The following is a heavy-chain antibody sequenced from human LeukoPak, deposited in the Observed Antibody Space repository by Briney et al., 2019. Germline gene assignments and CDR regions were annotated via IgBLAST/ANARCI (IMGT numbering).Heavy chain of an antibody. CDR2: MYYSGST. J-gene: IGHJ4*02. V-gene: IGHV4-59*01. CDR1: GGSISTYY. CDR3: SRPPATTWTNHFDY. D-gene: IGHD4-17*01. Sequence: PSETLSLTCTVSGGSISTYYWNWIRQSPGKGLEWIGYMYYSGSTNYNPSLKSRVTISVDTSKNESSLKLSSVTAADTAVYYCSRPPATTWTNHFDYWGQGTLVTVSS.